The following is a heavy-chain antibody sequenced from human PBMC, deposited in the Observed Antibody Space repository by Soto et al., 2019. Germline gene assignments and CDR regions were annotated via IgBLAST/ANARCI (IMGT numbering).Heavy chain of an antibody. CDR1: GGTFNNYA. D-gene: IGHD3-10*01. CDR2: IIPTFVTG. V-gene: IGHV1-69*01. Sequence: QVLLVQSGPEVQKPGSSVKVSCKASGGTFNNYAINWVRQAPGKGLEWMGGIIPTFVTGNHAQKFQGRVTIKADDSTTTAYMEINSLRSEDTAIDYGASFDGTLVLGGLASPCEMAVGSQGTTVIVSS. J-gene: IGHJ6*02. CDR3: ASFDGTLVLGGLASPCEMAV.